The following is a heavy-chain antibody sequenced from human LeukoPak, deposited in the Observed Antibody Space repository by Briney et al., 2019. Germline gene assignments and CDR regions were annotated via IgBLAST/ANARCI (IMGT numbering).Heavy chain of an antibody. J-gene: IGHJ5*02. V-gene: IGHV1-69*13. Sequence: SVKVSCKASGGTFSSYAISWVRQAPGQGLEWMGGIIPIFNTAHYAQTFQGRVTITADESTSTAYMELNSLRSEDTAVYYCARDEQDSSSWYARWFDPWGQGTLVTVS. CDR2: IIPIFNTA. CDR1: GGTFSSYA. D-gene: IGHD6-13*01. CDR3: ARDEQDSSSWYARWFDP.